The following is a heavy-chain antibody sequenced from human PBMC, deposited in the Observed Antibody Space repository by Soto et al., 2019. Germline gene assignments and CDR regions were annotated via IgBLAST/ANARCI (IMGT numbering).Heavy chain of an antibody. V-gene: IGHV3-23*01. CDR2: ISGSGGST. J-gene: IGHJ4*02. D-gene: IGHD5-12*01. CDR3: AKDDSGSGYDYY. CDR1: GFTFPSYA. Sequence: GGSLRLSCAASGFTFPSYAMGWVRQAPGKGLEWVSAISGSGGSTYYADSVKGRFTISRDNSKNTLYLQMNSLRAEDTAVYYCAKDDSGSGYDYYWGQGTLVTVSS.